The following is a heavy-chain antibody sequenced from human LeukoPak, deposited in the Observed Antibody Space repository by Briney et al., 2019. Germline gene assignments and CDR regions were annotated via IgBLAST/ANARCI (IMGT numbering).Heavy chain of an antibody. CDR2: ISGSGGRS. V-gene: IGHV3-23*01. CDR1: GFTISRHS. Sequence: GGSLRPSCAASGFTISRHSMSWVRQAPGKGLEWVSVISGSGGRSYSEDSVKGRFTISRDNSKNTLYLQMNSLRADDTAIYYCARESAYCGGDCRSLSDHWGQGTPVTVSS. J-gene: IGHJ4*02. D-gene: IGHD2-21*02. CDR3: ARESAYCGGDCRSLSDH.